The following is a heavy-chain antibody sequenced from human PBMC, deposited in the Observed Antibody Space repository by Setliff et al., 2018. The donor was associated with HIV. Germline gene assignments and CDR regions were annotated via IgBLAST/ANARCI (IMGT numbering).Heavy chain of an antibody. D-gene: IGHD3-3*01. CDR1: GYIFTSYA. Sequence: ASVKVSCKASGYIFTSYAMNWVRQAPGQGLEWMGGMNTNTGNPTYAQGFTGRFLFSLDTSVSTAYLQISSLKAEDTAVYYCARDGGGRYYDFWSGSFDYWGQGTLVTVSS. V-gene: IGHV7-4-1*02. CDR2: MNTNTGNP. J-gene: IGHJ4*02. CDR3: ARDGGGRYYDFWSGSFDY.